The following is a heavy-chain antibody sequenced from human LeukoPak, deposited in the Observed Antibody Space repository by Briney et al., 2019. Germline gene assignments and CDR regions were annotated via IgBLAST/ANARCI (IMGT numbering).Heavy chain of an antibody. CDR3: ARGGRTYYYDSSGYYLIDY. V-gene: IGHV1-2*02. Sequence: ASVKVSCKASGYTFTDYYLHWVRQAPGQGLEWMGWINPNSGGTNYAQKFQGRVTMTRDTSITTAYMDLSRLRSDDTAVYYCARGGRTYYYDSSGYYLIDYWGQGTLVTVSS. D-gene: IGHD3-22*01. J-gene: IGHJ4*02. CDR2: INPNSGGT. CDR1: GYTFTDYY.